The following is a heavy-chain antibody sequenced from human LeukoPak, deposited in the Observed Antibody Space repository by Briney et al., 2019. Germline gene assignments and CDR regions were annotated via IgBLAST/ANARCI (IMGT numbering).Heavy chain of an antibody. D-gene: IGHD4-17*01. V-gene: IGHV4-59*01. CDR1: GVSISSYY. Sequence: SETLSLTCTVSGVSISSYYWSWIRQPPGKGLEWIGYIYYSGSTNYNPSLKSRVTISVDTSKNQFSLKLSSVTAADTAVYYCARATVTTGGGAFDIWGQGTMVTVSS. CDR3: ARATVTTGGGAFDI. CDR2: IYYSGST. J-gene: IGHJ3*02.